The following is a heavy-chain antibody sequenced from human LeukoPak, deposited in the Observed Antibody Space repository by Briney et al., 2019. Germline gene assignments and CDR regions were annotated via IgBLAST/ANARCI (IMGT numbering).Heavy chain of an antibody. J-gene: IGHJ4*02. CDR2: ISSSSSYI. CDR1: GFTFSSYS. D-gene: IGHD5-18*01. V-gene: IGHV3-21*05. CDR3: ATSGGGYSYGLFDY. Sequence: PGGSLRLSCAASGFTFSSYSMNWVRQAPGKGLEWVSYISSSSSYIYYADSVKGRFTISRDNAKNSLYLQMNSLRAEDTAVYYCATSGGGYSYGLFDYWGQGTLVTVSS.